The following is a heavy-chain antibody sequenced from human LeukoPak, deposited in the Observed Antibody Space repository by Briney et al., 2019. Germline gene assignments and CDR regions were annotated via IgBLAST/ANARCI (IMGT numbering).Heavy chain of an antibody. CDR2: IWYDGTNK. CDR3: AKSGRNCAYLDY. V-gene: IGHV3-33*06. J-gene: IGHJ4*02. CDR1: GFTLSNYG. D-gene: IGHD1-7*01. Sequence: GRSLRLSCAVSGFTLSNYGMHWVRQAPGRGLEWVAVIWYDGTNKYYADSVRGRFTIFRDSSKNTLYLQMNSLRAEDTAVYYCAKSGRNCAYLDYWGQGTLVTVSS.